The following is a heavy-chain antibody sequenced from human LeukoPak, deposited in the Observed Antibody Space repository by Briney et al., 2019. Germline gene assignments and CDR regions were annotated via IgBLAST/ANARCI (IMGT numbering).Heavy chain of an antibody. Sequence: SVKVSCKASGGTFSSYAISWVRQAPGQGLEWMGGIIPIFGTANYAQKFQGRVTITTDESTSTAYMELSSLRSEDTAVYYCARDTFQPGRIDCWGQGTLVIVSS. J-gene: IGHJ4*02. D-gene: IGHD1-14*01. CDR1: GGTFSSYA. V-gene: IGHV1-69*05. CDR3: ARDTFQPGRIDC. CDR2: IIPIFGTA.